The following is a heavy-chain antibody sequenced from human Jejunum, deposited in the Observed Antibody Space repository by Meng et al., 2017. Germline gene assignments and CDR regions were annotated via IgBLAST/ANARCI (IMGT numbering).Heavy chain of an antibody. CDR1: GFSVSTYE. CDR2: MSETGGRI. D-gene: IGHD5-24*01. CDR3: ARESQESLDV. J-gene: IGHJ6*02. Sequence: GGSLRLSCAVSGFSVSTYEMHWVRQAPGKGLEWISYMSETGGRIFYADSVKGRFTISRDNAKNTLFLQMNSLKGEDTAVYYCARESQESLDVWGQGTTVTVSS. V-gene: IGHV3-48*03.